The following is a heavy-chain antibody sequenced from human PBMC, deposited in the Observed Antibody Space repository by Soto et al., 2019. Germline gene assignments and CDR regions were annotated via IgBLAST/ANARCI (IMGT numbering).Heavy chain of an antibody. V-gene: IGHV3-23*01. D-gene: IGHD3-9*01. CDR2: ISGSGGST. CDR3: AKIPTYDILTGYSYYYYGMDV. CDR1: GFTFSSYA. J-gene: IGHJ6*02. Sequence: PGGSLRLSCAASGFTFSSYAMSWVRQAPGKGLEWVSAISGSGGSTYYADSVKGRFTISRDNSKNTLYLQMNSLRAEDTAVYYCAKIPTYDILTGYSYYYYGMDVWGQGTTVTVSS.